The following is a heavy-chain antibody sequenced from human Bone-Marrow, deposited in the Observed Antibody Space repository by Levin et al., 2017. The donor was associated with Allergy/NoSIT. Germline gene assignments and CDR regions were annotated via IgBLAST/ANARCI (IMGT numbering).Heavy chain of an antibody. CDR3: ARRVDTALRQNWFDP. V-gene: IGHV5-51*01. CDR2: IYPGDSDT. D-gene: IGHD5-18*01. CDR1: GYSFTSYW. J-gene: IGHJ5*02. Sequence: PGESLKISCKGSGYSFTSYWIGWVRQMPGKGLEWMGIIYPGDSDTRYSPSFQGQVTISADKSISTAYLQWSSLKASDTAMYYCARRVDTALRQNWFDPWGQGTLVTVSS.